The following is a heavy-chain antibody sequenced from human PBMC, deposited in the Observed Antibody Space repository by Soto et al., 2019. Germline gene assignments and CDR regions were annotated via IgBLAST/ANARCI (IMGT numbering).Heavy chain of an antibody. CDR1: GDSGGFISSSSYH. D-gene: IGHD4-17*01. V-gene: IGHV4-39*01. Sequence: QLQLQESGPGLVKPSETLSLTCTVSGDSGGFISSSSYHWGWIRQPPGKGLEWIGNIYYSGSTYYPPSLMSRVTISGDTSKNQFPRTLTSATAADPAVYSCARHPPYGPLAYWGQGTLVTVSS. CDR2: IYYSGST. J-gene: IGHJ4*02. CDR3: ARHPPYGPLAY.